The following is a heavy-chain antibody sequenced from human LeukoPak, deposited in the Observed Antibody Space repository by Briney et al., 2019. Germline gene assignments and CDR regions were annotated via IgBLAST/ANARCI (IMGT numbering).Heavy chain of an antibody. D-gene: IGHD2-21*01. CDR1: GGSISSYY. Sequence: PSETLSLTCTVSGGSISSYYWSWIRQPPGKGLEWIGYIYYSGSTNYNPSLKSRVTISVDTSKNQFSLKLSSVTAADTAVYYCASYSQGYFDYWGQGTLVTVSS. J-gene: IGHJ4*02. V-gene: IGHV4-59*01. CDR2: IYYSGST. CDR3: ASYSQGYFDY.